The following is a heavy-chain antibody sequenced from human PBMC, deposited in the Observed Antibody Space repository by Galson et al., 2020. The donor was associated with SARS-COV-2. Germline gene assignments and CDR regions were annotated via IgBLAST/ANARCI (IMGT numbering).Heavy chain of an antibody. J-gene: IGHJ6*02. V-gene: IGHV1-18*01. Sequence: ASVKVSCKASGYTITTYGIGWVRQAPGQGLEWMGWISGYNGNTNYAQKLQGRVTMTTDTSTNTAYMELRGLRSDDTAVYYCARGGTVTGGMDVWGQGTTVTVSS. CDR2: ISGYNGNT. D-gene: IGHD4-17*01. CDR3: ARGGTVTGGMDV. CDR1: GYTITTYG.